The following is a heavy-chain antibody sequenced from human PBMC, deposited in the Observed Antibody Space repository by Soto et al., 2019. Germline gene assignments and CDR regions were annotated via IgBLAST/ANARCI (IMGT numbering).Heavy chain of an antibody. D-gene: IGHD6-19*01. CDR2: ISSSGSQV. J-gene: IGHJ6*02. CDR3: ARDDLAKQWLIRTNYYGMDL. V-gene: IGHV3-21*06. CDR1: TFNLTKYS. Sequence: EVPLVESGGGLVKPGGSLRLSCAAATFNLTKYSMHWVRQAPGKGLEWVSFISSSGSQVYYADSLKGRFTISRDNAKNTLFLQMHSLRAEDTAIYYCARDDLAKQWLIRTNYYGMDLWGQGTTVIGSS.